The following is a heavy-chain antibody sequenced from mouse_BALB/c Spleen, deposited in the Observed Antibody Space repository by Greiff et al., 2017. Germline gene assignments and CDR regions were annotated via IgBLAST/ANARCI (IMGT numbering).Heavy chain of an antibody. D-gene: IGHD2-10*02. CDR3: ERGSRYD. Sequence: EVQLVESGGGLVQPKGSLKLSCAASGFTFNTYAMYWVRQAPGKGLEWVARISSKSNNYASYYAESVKDRFSISRDDFQSMLYLQRYNLKTVDTAVYYCERGSRYDWGQGTSVTVSS. J-gene: IGHJ4*01. CDR1: GFTFNTYA. CDR2: ISSKSNNYAS. V-gene: IGHV10-1*02.